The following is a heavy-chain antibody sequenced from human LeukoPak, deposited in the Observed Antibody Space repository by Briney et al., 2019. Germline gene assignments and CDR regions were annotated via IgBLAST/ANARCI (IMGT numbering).Heavy chain of an antibody. Sequence: GGSLRLSCGASGFTFSSYSMSWVRQAPGKGLEWVSGIGWNSGSIGYAVSVKGRFTISRDNAKSSLYLQMNSLGAEDMAFYYCAKDSERDTTMVIDYWGQGTLVTVSS. CDR3: AKDSERDTTMVIDY. J-gene: IGHJ4*02. CDR1: GFTFSSYS. CDR2: IGWNSGSI. D-gene: IGHD5-18*01. V-gene: IGHV3-9*03.